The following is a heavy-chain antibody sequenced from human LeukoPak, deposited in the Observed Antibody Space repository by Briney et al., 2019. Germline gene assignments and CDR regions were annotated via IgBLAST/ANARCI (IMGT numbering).Heavy chain of an antibody. CDR2: LYSGGYT. J-gene: IGHJ4*02. V-gene: IGHV3-53*01. CDR3: ARGGGNFDF. D-gene: IGHD4-23*01. CDR1: GFTVNSNY. Sequence: GGSLRLSCAASGFTVNSNYMSWVRQAPGKGLEWVSVLYSGGYTYYADSVKGRFTISRDNSKNSLYLQMNSLRAEDTALYYCARGGGNFDFWGQGTLVTVSS.